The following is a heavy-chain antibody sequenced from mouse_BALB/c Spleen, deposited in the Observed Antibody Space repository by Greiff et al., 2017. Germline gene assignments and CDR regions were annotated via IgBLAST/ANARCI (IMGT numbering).Heavy chain of an antibody. CDR2: IYPYNGGT. J-gene: IGHJ4*01. D-gene: IGHD2-1*01. CDR3: ARIPYGNYDAMDY. CDR1: GYTFTDYN. Sequence: EVQLVESGPELVKPGASVKISCKASGYTFTDYNMHWVKQSHGKSLEWIGYIYPYNGGTGYNQKFKSKATLTVDNSSSTAYMELRSLTSEDSAVYYCARIPYGNYDAMDYWGQGTSVTVSS. V-gene: IGHV1S29*02.